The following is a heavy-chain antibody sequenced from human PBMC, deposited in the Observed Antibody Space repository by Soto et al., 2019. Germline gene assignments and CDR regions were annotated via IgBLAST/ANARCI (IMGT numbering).Heavy chain of an antibody. J-gene: IGHJ4*02. D-gene: IGHD5-18*01. CDR3: VGDQDVHTPMVHGNY. Sequence: EVQLVESGGGLVQPGESLRLSCTASGITFSSYSMNWVRQAPGKGLEWLSYISSSKTTYADSVKGRFTISRDNAKISVYLQMNSLRDEDTAVYYCVGDQDVHTPMVHGNYWGRGTRVTVSS. CDR2: ISSSKTT. V-gene: IGHV3-48*02. CDR1: GITFSSYS.